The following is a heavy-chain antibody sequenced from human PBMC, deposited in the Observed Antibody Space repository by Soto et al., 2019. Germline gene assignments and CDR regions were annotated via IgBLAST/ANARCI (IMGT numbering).Heavy chain of an antibody. CDR1: GGFVSSGNYY. CDR2: MSHSGGT. J-gene: IGHJ3*02. V-gene: IGHV4-34*01. D-gene: IGHD1-1*01. CDR3: ARVERGTATTVVDAFDI. Sequence: QEQLQQWGAGLLKPSETLSLTCAVYGGFVSSGNYYWSWIRQPPGKGLEWIGEMSHSGGTHFNPSLKSRVTISVDTSKNQFSLKMSSVTAPDTALYYCARVERGTATTVVDAFDIWGPGTMVTVSS.